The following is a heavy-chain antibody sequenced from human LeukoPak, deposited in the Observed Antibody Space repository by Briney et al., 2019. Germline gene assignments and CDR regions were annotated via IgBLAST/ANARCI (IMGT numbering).Heavy chain of an antibody. CDR2: IYTSGST. Sequence: PSETLSLTCTVSGGSISSYYWSWIRQPPGKGLEWIGYIYTSGSTNYNPSLKSRVTISVDTSKNQFSLKLSSVTAADTAVYYCARHSVLAPERSKSIAGWFDPWGQGTLVTVSS. D-gene: IGHD6-6*01. J-gene: IGHJ5*02. CDR1: GGSISSYY. V-gene: IGHV4-4*09. CDR3: ARHSVLAPERSKSIAGWFDP.